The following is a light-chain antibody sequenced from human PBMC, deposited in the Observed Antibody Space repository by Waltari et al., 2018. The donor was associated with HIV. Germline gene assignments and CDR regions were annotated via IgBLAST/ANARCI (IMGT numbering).Light chain of an antibody. J-gene: IGLJ2*01. V-gene: IGLV1-51*01. CDR1: SSNIGNNY. Sequence: QSVLTQPPSVSAAPGQKVTISCSGSSSNIGNNYVSWYQQLPGTAPKILIYDNKRRPSGIPDRCSGSKSGTSATLGSTGRQTGDEADYYCGTWDSSLSAGVFGGGTKLTVL. CDR3: GTWDSSLSAGV. CDR2: DNK.